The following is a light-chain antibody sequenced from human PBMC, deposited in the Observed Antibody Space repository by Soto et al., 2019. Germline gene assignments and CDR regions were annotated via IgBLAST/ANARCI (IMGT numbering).Light chain of an antibody. Sequence: QAVVTQPPSVSGAPGQRVTISCTGRSSNIGAGYDVHWYQQLPGTAPKLLIYGNSTRPSGVPDRFSGSKSGTSASLAITGLQAEDEADYYCQSYDSSLSGWVFGGGTKLTVL. CDR1: SSNIGAGYD. CDR3: QSYDSSLSGWV. V-gene: IGLV1-40*01. CDR2: GNS. J-gene: IGLJ3*02.